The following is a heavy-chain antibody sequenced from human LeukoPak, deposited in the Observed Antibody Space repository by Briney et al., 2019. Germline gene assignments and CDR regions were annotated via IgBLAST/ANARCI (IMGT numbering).Heavy chain of an antibody. CDR1: GFTFSSYW. V-gene: IGHV3-7*03. CDR3: AKEVAGSGSY. D-gene: IGHD6-19*01. J-gene: IGHJ4*02. Sequence: PGGSLRLSCAASGFTFSSYWMTWVRQAPGKGLEWVANIKQDGSAKYYVDSVKGRFTISRDNAKNSLYLQMNSLRAGDTAVYYCAKEVAGSGSYWGQGTLVTVSS. CDR2: IKQDGSAK.